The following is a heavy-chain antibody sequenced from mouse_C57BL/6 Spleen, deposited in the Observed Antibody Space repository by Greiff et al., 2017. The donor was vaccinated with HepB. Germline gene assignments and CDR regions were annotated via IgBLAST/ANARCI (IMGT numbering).Heavy chain of an antibody. CDR1: GFTFSDYY. Sequence: EVKLMESGGGLVQPGGSLKLSCAASGFTFSDYYMYWVRQTPEKRLEWVAYISNGGGSTYYPDTVKGRFTISRDNAKNTLYLQMSRLKSEDTAMYYCASHYDEGAYYAMDYWGQGTSVTVSS. CDR3: ASHYDEGAYYAMDY. D-gene: IGHD2-12*01. J-gene: IGHJ4*01. CDR2: ISNGGGST. V-gene: IGHV5-12*01.